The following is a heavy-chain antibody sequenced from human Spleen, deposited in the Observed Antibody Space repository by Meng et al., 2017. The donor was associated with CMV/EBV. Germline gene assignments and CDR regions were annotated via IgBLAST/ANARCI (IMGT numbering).Heavy chain of an antibody. CDR3: ARSDQ. CDR1: GFTFDGYA. V-gene: IGHV3-23*03. Sequence: GGSLRLSCAASGFTFDGYAMNWVRQAPGKGLEWVSAIYSGASSTYYADSVKGRFTISRDNSKNTLYLQMNSLGVEDTAVYYCARSDQWGQGTLVTAPQ. D-gene: IGHD2-2*01. J-gene: IGHJ4*02. CDR2: IYSGASST.